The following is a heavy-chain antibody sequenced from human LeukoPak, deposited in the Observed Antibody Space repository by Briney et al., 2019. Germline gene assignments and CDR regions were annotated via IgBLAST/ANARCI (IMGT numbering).Heavy chain of an antibody. CDR1: GGSISSSSYY. D-gene: IGHD4-23*01. CDR3: ARHRYGGNYYHY. J-gene: IGHJ4*02. V-gene: IGHV4-39*01. CDR2: IYYSGST. Sequence: SETLSLTCAVSGGSISSSSYYWGWIRQPPGKGLEWIGSIYYSGSTYYNPSLKSRVTISVDTSKNQFSLKLSSVTAADTAVYYCARHRYGGNYYHYWGQGTLVTVSS.